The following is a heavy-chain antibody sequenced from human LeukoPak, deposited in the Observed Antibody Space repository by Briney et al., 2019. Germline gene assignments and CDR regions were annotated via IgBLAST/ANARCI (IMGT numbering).Heavy chain of an antibody. D-gene: IGHD3-10*01. Sequence: KASETLSLTCAVSGGSISSSNWWSWVRQPPGKGLEWIGEIYHSGSTNYNPSLKSRVTISVDTSKNQFSLKLSSVTAADTAVYYCARLARGSLDYWGQGTLVTVSS. CDR2: IYHSGST. J-gene: IGHJ4*02. CDR3: ARLARGSLDY. V-gene: IGHV4-4*02. CDR1: GGSISSSNW.